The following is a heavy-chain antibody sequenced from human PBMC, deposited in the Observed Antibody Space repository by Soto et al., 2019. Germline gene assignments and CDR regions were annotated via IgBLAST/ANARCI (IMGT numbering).Heavy chain of an antibody. CDR2: ISYDGSNK. CDR1: GFTFSSYA. CDR3: ARGGSISMVRGVIITGGGFDY. D-gene: IGHD3-10*01. Sequence: QVQLVESGGGVVQPGRSLRLSCAASGFTFSSYAMHWVRQAPGKGLEWVAVISYDGSNKYYADSVKGRFTISRDNSKNTLYLQMNSLRAEDTAVYYCARGGSISMVRGVIITGGGFDYWGQGTLVTVSS. J-gene: IGHJ4*02. V-gene: IGHV3-30-3*01.